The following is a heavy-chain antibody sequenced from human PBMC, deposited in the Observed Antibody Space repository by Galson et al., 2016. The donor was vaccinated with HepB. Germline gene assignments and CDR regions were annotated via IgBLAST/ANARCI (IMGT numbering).Heavy chain of an antibody. CDR2: IHYSGDT. Sequence: SETLSLTCTVSGDSVSHYYWSWIRQPPGKGLEWIGYIHYSGDTNYNPSLKSRVTMSVDRSKDQFSLKLSSVTAADTAVYFCAKVGQNDNGDYFDYWGQGALVTVSS. J-gene: IGHJ4*02. D-gene: IGHD4-17*01. CDR1: GDSVSHYY. V-gene: IGHV4-59*02. CDR3: AKVGQNDNGDYFDY.